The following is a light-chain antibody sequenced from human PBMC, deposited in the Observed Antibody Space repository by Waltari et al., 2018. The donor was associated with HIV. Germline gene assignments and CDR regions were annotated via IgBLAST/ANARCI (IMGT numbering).Light chain of an antibody. J-gene: IGLJ2*01. V-gene: IGLV1-40*01. CDR2: GNK. CDR1: SSNIGADYD. CDR3: QSYDRSLSASVV. Sequence: QSVLTQPPSVSGAPGQRVTISCTGGSSNIGADYDVHWYQQIPGTAPKLLISGNKNRPSGGPDRFSASKSGTSASRAITGLQAEDEADYFCQSYDRSLSASVVFGGGTKLTVL.